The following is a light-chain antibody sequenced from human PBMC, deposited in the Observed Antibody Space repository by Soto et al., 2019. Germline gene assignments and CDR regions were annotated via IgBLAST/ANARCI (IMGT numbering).Light chain of an antibody. CDR1: QNILYNSNNKTS. Sequence: DIVVTQSPDSLAVSLGERATINCKSSQNILYNSNNKTSVAWYQQKPGQPPKLLIYWASIRESGVPDRFSGSGSGTDFTLTISSLQAEDVAVYYCQQYYTSPTWTFGQGTKVEIK. J-gene: IGKJ1*01. CDR2: WAS. CDR3: QQYYTSPTWT. V-gene: IGKV4-1*01.